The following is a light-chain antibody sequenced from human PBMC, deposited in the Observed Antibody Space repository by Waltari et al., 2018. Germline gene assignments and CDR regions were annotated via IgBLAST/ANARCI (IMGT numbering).Light chain of an antibody. CDR3: AAWDDSLNGWV. CDR1: SSNIGSNT. V-gene: IGLV1-44*01. CDR2: SNN. J-gene: IGLJ3*02. Sequence: QSVLTQPPSASGTPGQRVTISCSGSSSNIGSNTVNWYQQFPGTAPGLLIHSNNQRPSGVPDRFSGSKSGTSASLAINGLQSEDEADYYCAAWDDSLNGWVFGGGTKLTVL.